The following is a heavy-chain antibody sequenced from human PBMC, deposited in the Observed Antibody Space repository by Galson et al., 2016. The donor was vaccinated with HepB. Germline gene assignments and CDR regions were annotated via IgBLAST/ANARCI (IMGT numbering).Heavy chain of an antibody. CDR3: SRAIAFHYLESSGPSVPDY. CDR1: GFTFSSYS. Sequence: SLRLSCAASGFTFSSYSMNWVRQPPGKGLEWVLSISSPSSYIYYADSVKGRFTISRDNAKNSLYLQMNSLRAEDTAVYYCSRAIAFHYLESSGPSVPDYWGQGTLVTVSS. CDR2: ISSPSSYI. V-gene: IGHV3-21*01. D-gene: IGHD3-22*01. J-gene: IGHJ4*02.